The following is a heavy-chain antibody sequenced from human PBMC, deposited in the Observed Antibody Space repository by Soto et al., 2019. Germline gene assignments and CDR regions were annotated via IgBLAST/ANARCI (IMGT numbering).Heavy chain of an antibody. V-gene: IGHV3-72*01. CDR2: TRNKANSYTT. D-gene: IGHD2-8*01. J-gene: IGHJ2*01. CDR1: GFTFSEHY. Sequence: GGSLRLSCAASGFTFSEHYMDWVRQAPGKGLEWVGRTRNKANSYTTEYAASVKGRFTISRDDSKNSLYLQMNSLKTEDTAVYYCARGYCSNGVCYSYLDLLGRGSLDNVSS. CDR3: ARGYCSNGVCYSYLDL.